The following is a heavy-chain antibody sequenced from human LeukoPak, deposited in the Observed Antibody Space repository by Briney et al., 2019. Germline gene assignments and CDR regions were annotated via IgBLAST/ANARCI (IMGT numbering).Heavy chain of an antibody. CDR3: ARDLSSSSTAYLQH. V-gene: IGHV3-9*01. Sequence: HTGGSLRLSCIASGFTFDDYAMHWVRQAPGKGLEWVSGISWNSGIIDYADSVKGRFTISRDNAKNSLYLQMNSLRAEDTAVYYCARDLSSSSTAYLQHWGQGTLVTVSS. CDR2: ISWNSGII. D-gene: IGHD6-6*01. J-gene: IGHJ1*01. CDR1: GFTFDDYA.